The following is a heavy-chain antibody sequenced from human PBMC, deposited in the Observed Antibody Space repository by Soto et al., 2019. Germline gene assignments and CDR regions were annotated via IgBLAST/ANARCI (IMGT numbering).Heavy chain of an antibody. CDR3: ARRGHCSGGSCYLRTNFDY. J-gene: IGHJ4*02. D-gene: IGHD2-15*01. V-gene: IGHV4-39*01. Sequence: QLQLQESGPGLVKPSETLSLTCTVSGGSISSSSYYWGWIRQPPGKGLEWIGSIYYSGSTYYNPSLKSRVTISVDTSKNQFSLKLSSVTAADTAVYYCARRGHCSGGSCYLRTNFDYWAREPWSPSPQ. CDR1: GGSISSSSYY. CDR2: IYYSGST.